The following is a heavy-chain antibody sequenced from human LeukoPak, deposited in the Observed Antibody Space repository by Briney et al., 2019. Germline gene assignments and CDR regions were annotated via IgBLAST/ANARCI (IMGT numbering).Heavy chain of an antibody. CDR3: AREGGPTGGAQDY. CDR1: GYTFTSYD. D-gene: IGHD1-1*01. J-gene: IGHJ4*02. Sequence: ASVQVSCKASGYTFTSYDITWVRQATGQGLEWMGRINPNSGDRGYAQKFQGRVTMTTDTSTSTAYMELRSLRSDDTAVYYCAREGGPTGGAQDYWGQGTLVTVSS. V-gene: IGHV1-8*02. CDR2: INPNSGDR.